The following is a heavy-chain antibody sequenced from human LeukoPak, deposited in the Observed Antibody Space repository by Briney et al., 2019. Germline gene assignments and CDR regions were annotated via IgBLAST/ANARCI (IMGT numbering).Heavy chain of an antibody. Sequence: PSVTLSLTCAVSGGSISSSNWWSWVRQPPGKGLAWIGEIYHSGSTNYNPSLKSRVTISVDKSKNQFSLKLSSVTAADTAVYYCARGTPPVLRYYDFWSGYYKLPNYYYYYGMDVWGQGTTVTVSS. CDR3: ARGTPPVLRYYDFWSGYYKLPNYYYYYGMDV. D-gene: IGHD3-3*01. J-gene: IGHJ6*02. CDR1: GGSISSSNW. CDR2: IYHSGST. V-gene: IGHV4-4*02.